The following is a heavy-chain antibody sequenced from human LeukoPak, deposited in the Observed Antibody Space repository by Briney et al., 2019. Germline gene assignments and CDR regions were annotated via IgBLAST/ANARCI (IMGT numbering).Heavy chain of an antibody. Sequence: PSETLSLTCAVYGGSFSGYYWSWIRQPPGKGLEWIGEINHSGSTNYNPSLKSRVTISVDTSKNQFSLKLSSVTAADTAVYYCASDSSGWSFFDYWGQGTLVTVSS. V-gene: IGHV4-34*01. J-gene: IGHJ4*02. CDR3: ASDSSGWSFFDY. D-gene: IGHD6-19*01. CDR1: GGSFSGYY. CDR2: INHSGST.